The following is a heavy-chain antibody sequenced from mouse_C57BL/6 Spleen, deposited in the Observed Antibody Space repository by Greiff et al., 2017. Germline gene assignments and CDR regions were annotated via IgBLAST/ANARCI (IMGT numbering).Heavy chain of an antibody. CDR2: IDPANGNT. CDR3: ARDYYDYDWGYYYAMDY. Sequence: EVQLQQSVAELVRPGASVKLSCTASGFNIKNTYMHWVKQRPEQGLEWIGRIDPANGNTKYAPKFQGKATITADTSSNTAYLQLSSLTSEDTAIYYCARDYYDYDWGYYYAMDYWGQGTSVTVSS. V-gene: IGHV14-3*01. D-gene: IGHD2-4*01. J-gene: IGHJ4*01. CDR1: GFNIKNTY.